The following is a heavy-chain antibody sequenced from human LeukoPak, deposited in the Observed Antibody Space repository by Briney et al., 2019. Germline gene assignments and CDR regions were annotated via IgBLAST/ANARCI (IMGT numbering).Heavy chain of an antibody. CDR2: ISGSGVST. CDR3: AKDHMSSPVTYGYSFDS. Sequence: GGSLRLSCAASGFTFNIYAMNWVRQAPGKGLEWVAAISGSGVSTRDADSVKGRFTISRENSKNTLYLQMSRLRAEDTAVYYCAKDHMSSPVTYGYSFDSWGQGTLVTVSS. CDR1: GFTFNIYA. J-gene: IGHJ4*02. D-gene: IGHD5-18*01. V-gene: IGHV3-23*01.